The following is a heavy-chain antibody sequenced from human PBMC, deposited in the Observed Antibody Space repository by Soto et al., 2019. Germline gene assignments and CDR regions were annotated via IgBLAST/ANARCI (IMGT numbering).Heavy chain of an antibody. CDR1: GGSISSGGYS. V-gene: IGHV4-30-2*01. J-gene: IGHJ3*02. CDR2: IYHSGST. CDR3: ASLGQCSGGSCYSGFI. D-gene: IGHD2-15*01. Sequence: QLQLQESGSGLVKPSQTLSLTCAVSGGSISSGGYSWSWIRQPPGKGLEWIGYIYHSGSTYYNPSLKRRVTISVDRSKNQFSLKLGSVTAADTAVYYCASLGQCSGGSCYSGFIWGQGTMVTVSS.